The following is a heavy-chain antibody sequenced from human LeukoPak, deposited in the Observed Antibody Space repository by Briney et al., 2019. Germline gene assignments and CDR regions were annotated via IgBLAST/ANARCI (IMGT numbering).Heavy chain of an antibody. V-gene: IGHV3-23*01. D-gene: IGHD3-22*01. Sequence: GGSLRLSCAASGFTFNIYAMSWVRQAPGKGLEWVSSITSSGDATFHADSVKDRFTISRDNSKSTLYLQMSRLRVEDTAVYYCAKDRPNYHESNGHYYRLNGDSWGQGTRVTVSS. CDR1: GFTFNIYA. CDR3: AKDRPNYHESNGHYYRLNGDS. CDR2: ITSSGDAT. J-gene: IGHJ5*01.